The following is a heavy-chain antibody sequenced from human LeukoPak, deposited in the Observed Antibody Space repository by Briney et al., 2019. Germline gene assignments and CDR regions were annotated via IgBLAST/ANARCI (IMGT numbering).Heavy chain of an antibody. J-gene: IGHJ4*02. CDR3: ARGRYSSGWFDY. D-gene: IGHD6-19*01. Sequence: SETLSLTCTVSGGSISSSSYYWGWIRQPPGKGLEWIGSIYYSGSTNYNPSLKSRVTISVDTSKNQFSLKLSSVTAADTAVYYCARGRYSSGWFDYWGQGTLVTVSS. V-gene: IGHV4-39*07. CDR2: IYYSGST. CDR1: GGSISSSSYY.